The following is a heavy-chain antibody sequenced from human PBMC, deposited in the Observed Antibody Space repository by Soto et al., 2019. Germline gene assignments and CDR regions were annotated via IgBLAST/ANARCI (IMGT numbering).Heavy chain of an antibody. CDR3: ARGGGYSYGTNDAFDI. V-gene: IGHV3-30*03. CDR1: GFTLKTYG. D-gene: IGHD5-18*01. CDR2: ISDDGSNK. J-gene: IGHJ3*02. Sequence: PGGSLRLSCAASGFTLKTYGMHWVRQAPGKGLEWVAVISDDGSNKYNIASVEGRFTISRDNSKNTLSLQMNSLRDEDTAVYYCARGGGYSYGTNDAFDIWGQGTMVTVSS.